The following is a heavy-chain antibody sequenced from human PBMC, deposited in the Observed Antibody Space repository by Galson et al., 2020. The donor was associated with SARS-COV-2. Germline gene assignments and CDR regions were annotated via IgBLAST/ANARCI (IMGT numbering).Heavy chain of an antibody. Sequence: GGTLRLSCRGSGFTFSNYWMNWVRQAPGQGLEWVANIKQYGRERYYVESVTGRFTISRDNAQNSLYLQMDSLRDDDTAVYFCGGGSRFYDCWSGRAEDFRHWRLGALVTVSS. J-gene: IGHJ1*01. V-gene: IGHV3-7*01. CDR2: IKQYGRER. CDR3: GGGSRFYDCWSGRAEDFRH. D-gene: IGHD3-3*01. CDR1: GFTFSNYW.